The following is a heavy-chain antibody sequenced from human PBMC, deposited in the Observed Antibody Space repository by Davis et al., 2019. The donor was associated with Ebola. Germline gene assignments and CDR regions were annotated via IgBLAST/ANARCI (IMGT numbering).Heavy chain of an antibody. J-gene: IGHJ6*03. Sequence: GESLKISCAASGFTFSSYWMHWVRQAPGKGLVWVSRINSDGSSTSYADSVKGRFTISRDNAKNTLYLQMNSLRAEDTAVYYCARARRGYYMDVWGKGTTVTVSS. CDR1: GFTFSSYW. D-gene: IGHD6-6*01. CDR2: INSDGSST. CDR3: ARARRGYYMDV. V-gene: IGHV3-74*01.